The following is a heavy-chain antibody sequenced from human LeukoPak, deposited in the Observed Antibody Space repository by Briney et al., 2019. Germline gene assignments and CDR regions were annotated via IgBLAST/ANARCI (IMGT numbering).Heavy chain of an antibody. CDR1: GFTFSSYA. D-gene: IGHD3-10*01. Sequence: GSLRLSCAASGFTFSSYAMSWVRQAPGKGLEWVAFIRYDGSNKYYADSVKGRFTISRDNSKNTLYLQMNSLRAEDTAVYYCASPGEVRGVIITSYWGQGTLVTVSS. CDR3: ASPGEVRGVIITSY. CDR2: IRYDGSNK. J-gene: IGHJ4*02. V-gene: IGHV3-30*02.